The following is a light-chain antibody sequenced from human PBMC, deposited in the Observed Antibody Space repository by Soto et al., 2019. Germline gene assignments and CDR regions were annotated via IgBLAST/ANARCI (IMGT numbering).Light chain of an antibody. J-gene: IGKJ2*01. Sequence: DIQMTQSPSSLSASVGDRVTITYQASQSISSYLNWYQQKPGKAPKLLIYAASSLQIGVPSRFSGSGSGTDFSLTMSSLQPEEFATDYCQQSYSTPYTFGQGTELEIK. V-gene: IGKV1-39*01. CDR1: QSISSY. CDR2: AAS. CDR3: QQSYSTPYT.